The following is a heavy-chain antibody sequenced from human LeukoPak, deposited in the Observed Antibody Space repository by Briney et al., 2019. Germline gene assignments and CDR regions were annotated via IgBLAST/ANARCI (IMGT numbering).Heavy chain of an antibody. Sequence: PSETLSLTCTVSGGSISSYYWSWIRQPAGKGLEWIGRIYTSGSTNYNPSHKSRVTMSVDTSKNQFSLKLSSVTAADTAVYYCARDTYYYDSRDWFDPWGQGTLVTVSS. D-gene: IGHD3-22*01. CDR3: ARDTYYYDSRDWFDP. CDR1: GGSISSYY. CDR2: IYTSGST. J-gene: IGHJ5*02. V-gene: IGHV4-4*07.